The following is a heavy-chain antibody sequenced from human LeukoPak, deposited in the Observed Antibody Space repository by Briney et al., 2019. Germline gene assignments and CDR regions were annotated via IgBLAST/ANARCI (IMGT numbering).Heavy chain of an antibody. CDR2: INPNSGGT. J-gene: IGHJ4*02. Sequence: ASLKVSCKASGYTFTDYYMHWVRQAPGQGLEWMEWINPNSGGTNYAQKFQGRVTMTRDTSISTAYMELSRLRSDDTAVYYCARMGAWGPLYWGQGTLVTVSS. D-gene: IGHD3-16*01. V-gene: IGHV1-2*02. CDR1: GYTFTDYY. CDR3: ARMGAWGPLY.